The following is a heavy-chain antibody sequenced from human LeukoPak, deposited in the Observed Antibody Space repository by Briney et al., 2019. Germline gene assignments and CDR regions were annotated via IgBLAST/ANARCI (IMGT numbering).Heavy chain of an antibody. D-gene: IGHD2/OR15-2a*01. CDR3: ARNDHNSTEFAT. V-gene: IGHV5-51*01. J-gene: IGHJ5*02. CDR2: IYPADSDT. CDR1: GYRFTRYW. Sequence: GESLKISCKGSGYRFTRYWIGWVRQMPGKGLEWMGIIYPADSDTRYSPSFQGQVTISVDKSINTAYLQWSTLRASYSAMYYYARNDHNSTEFATWGQGTLVTVSS.